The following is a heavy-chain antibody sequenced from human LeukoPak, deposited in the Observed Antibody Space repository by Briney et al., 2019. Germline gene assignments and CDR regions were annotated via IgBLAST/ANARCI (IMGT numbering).Heavy chain of an antibody. J-gene: IGHJ4*02. V-gene: IGHV3-30*02. Sequence: GGSLRLSCAASGFTFSSYWMHWVRQAPGKGLEWVAFIRYDGSNKYYADSVKGRFTISRDNSKNTLYLQMHSLRAEDTAVYYCAKAGIVRPRPDYWGQGTLVTVSS. CDR3: AKAGIVRPRPDY. CDR2: IRYDGSNK. D-gene: IGHD1-26*01. CDR1: GFTFSSYW.